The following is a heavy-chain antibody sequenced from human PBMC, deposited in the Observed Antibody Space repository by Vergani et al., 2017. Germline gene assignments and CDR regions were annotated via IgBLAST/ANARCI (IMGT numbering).Heavy chain of an antibody. V-gene: IGHV4-39*01. CDR3: VRVEKDILSGPDI. CDR1: GGSITYGAFY. J-gene: IGHJ4*02. CDR2: IYYSENK. Sequence: QLQLQESGPGLVKPSETLSLTCTVSGGSITYGAFYWGWIRQSPGKGLEWIGSIYYSENKFYNPSLESRVTLSIDTTKNQFSLKLKSVTAVDTAVYYCVRVEKDILSGPDIWGRGTLVTVSS. D-gene: IGHD3-3*01.